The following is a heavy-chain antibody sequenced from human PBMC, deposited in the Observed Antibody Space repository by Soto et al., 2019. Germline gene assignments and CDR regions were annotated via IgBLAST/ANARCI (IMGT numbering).Heavy chain of an antibody. J-gene: IGHJ4*02. CDR1: GFTFISSF. Sequence: GGSLRLSCVASGFTFISSFMDWVRQAPGKGLEWVANINQDGTVTYYVDSVEGRFTISRDNTKDSLYLQMNSLRGEDTAMYYCARYFRGSGRYFFDYWGQGTLVTVSS. CDR3: ARYFRGSGRYFFDY. V-gene: IGHV3-7*03. CDR2: INQDGTVT. D-gene: IGHD6-19*01.